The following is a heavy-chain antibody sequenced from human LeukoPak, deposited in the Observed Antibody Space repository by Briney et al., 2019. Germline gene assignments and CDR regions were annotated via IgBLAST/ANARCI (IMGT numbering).Heavy chain of an antibody. CDR2: IYYGGSP. D-gene: IGHD1-26*01. Sequence: SETLSLTCNVPGGSISTTTNSWGWAWIRQRPTKGLEWIGGIYYGGSPYYTSSLKSRVTISVDTSKNQFSLKLASLTAADTAVYYCARRPIVGSTGFYFDPWGPGTLVTVSS. CDR1: GGSISTTTNS. CDR3: ARRPIVGSTGFYFDP. V-gene: IGHV4-39*01. J-gene: IGHJ5*02.